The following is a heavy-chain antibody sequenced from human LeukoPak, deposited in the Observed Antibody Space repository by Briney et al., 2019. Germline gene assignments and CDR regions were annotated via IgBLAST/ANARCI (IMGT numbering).Heavy chain of an antibody. CDR1: GFTFSSYG. CDR3: AREVVAGGPDY. J-gene: IGHJ4*02. D-gene: IGHD3-22*01. V-gene: IGHV3-30*12. CDR2: ISYDGSNK. Sequence: GGSLRLSCAASGFTFSSYGMHWARQAPGKGLEWVAVISYDGSNKYYADSVKGRFTISRDNSKNTLYLQMNSLRAEDTAVYYCAREVVAGGPDYWGQGTLVTVSS.